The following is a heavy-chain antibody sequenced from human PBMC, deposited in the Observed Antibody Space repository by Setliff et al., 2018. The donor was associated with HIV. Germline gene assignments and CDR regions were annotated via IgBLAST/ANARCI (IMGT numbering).Heavy chain of an antibody. V-gene: IGHV4-4*07. Sequence: PSETLSLTCTASGDSMRDYYWSWLRQPAGKGLEWIGRIFPSGTTDYNPSLKSRVTMSIDTSKDQFSLNLKSVTAADTAVYYCALTGHRLLRGYMDVWGKGTTVTVSS. CDR2: IFPSGTT. CDR1: GDSMRDYY. CDR3: ALTGHRLLRGYMDV. D-gene: IGHD2-15*01. J-gene: IGHJ6*03.